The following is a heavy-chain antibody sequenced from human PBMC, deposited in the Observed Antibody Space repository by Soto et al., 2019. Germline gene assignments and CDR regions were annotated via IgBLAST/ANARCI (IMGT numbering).Heavy chain of an antibody. CDR1: GFTFSSYA. J-gene: IGHJ3*02. V-gene: IGHV3-23*01. CDR3: ARDSSPDDAFDI. CDR2: ISGSGSST. Sequence: PGGSLRLSCLASGFTFSSYAMSWLRQAPGKGLEWVSGISGSGSSTYYADSVKGRFTVSRDNSTNTLYLQMSSLRAEDTAVYYCARDSSPDDAFDIWGQGTMVTISS. D-gene: IGHD6-13*01.